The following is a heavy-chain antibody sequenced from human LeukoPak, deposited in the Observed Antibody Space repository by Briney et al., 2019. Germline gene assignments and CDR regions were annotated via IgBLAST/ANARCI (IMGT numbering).Heavy chain of an antibody. V-gene: IGHV1-18*01. Sequence: ASVKVSCKASGYTFSNNIISWARQAPGQGLEWMGWIGTYSGHTNYAQKLQGRVTMTRDTSISTAYMELSRLRSDDTAVYYCARCIGGGSCHAFDIWGQGTMVTVSS. D-gene: IGHD2-15*01. J-gene: IGHJ3*02. CDR2: IGTYSGHT. CDR3: ARCIGGGSCHAFDI. CDR1: GYTFSNNI.